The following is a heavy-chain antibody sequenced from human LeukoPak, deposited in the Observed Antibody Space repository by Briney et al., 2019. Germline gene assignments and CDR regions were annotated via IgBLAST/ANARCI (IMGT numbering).Heavy chain of an antibody. J-gene: IGHJ4*02. V-gene: IGHV3-64D*06. CDR3: VKDLGGTYSFDY. CDR2: ITGNGGTT. CDR1: GFTFSSHA. D-gene: IGHD1-26*01. Sequence: GGSLRLSCSASGFTFSSHAMHWVRQAPGKGLEYVSTITGNGGTTYYADSVKGRFTITRDSSKNTLYLQMSSLRAEDTAVYYCVKDLGGTYSFDYWGQGTLVTVSS.